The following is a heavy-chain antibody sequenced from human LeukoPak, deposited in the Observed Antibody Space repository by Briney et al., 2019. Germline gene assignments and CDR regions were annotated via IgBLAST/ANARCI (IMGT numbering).Heavy chain of an antibody. CDR1: GGTFNSYT. J-gene: IGHJ5*02. V-gene: IGHV1-69*04. D-gene: IGHD3-3*01. Sequence: SVKVSCKASGGTFNSYTISWVRQAPGQGGEWMGRIIPILGIGNYEQKFQGRVTITADKSTSTAYMELSSLRSEDTAVYYCAREDFGVVIHTWFDPWGQGTLVTVSS. CDR3: AREDFGVVIHTWFDP. CDR2: IIPILGIG.